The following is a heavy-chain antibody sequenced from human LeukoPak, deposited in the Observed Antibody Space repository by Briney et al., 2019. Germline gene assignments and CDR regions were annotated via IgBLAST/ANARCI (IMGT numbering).Heavy chain of an antibody. V-gene: IGHV4-34*01. D-gene: IGHD3-10*01. CDR1: GGSFSGYY. CDR3: ARALMTLVRGVPRTTWFHP. Sequence: SETLSLTCAVFGGSFSGYYWTWVRQAPGKGLEWIGEINESGTTNYNASLNNRVTISVDTSKNLFSLKLTSLTAADTAVFYCARALMTLVRGVPRTTWFHPWGQGTLVTVSS. CDR2: INESGTT. J-gene: IGHJ5*02.